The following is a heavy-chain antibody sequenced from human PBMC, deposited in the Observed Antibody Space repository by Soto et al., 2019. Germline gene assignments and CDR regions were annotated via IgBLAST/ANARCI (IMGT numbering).Heavy chain of an antibody. CDR1: AFSLTTKSVG. D-gene: IGHD2-15*01. J-gene: IGHJ4*02. CDR3: VPTPALCSGTACKYFDF. CDR2: MYGDEDI. Sequence: QITLKESGPTLVSPTQTLTLTCTFSAFSLTTKSVGVGWIRQPPGKALQWLTNMYGDEDIWYSPSLKNRLTITKDTAKNQVVLSMSIVDPVTTATYYCVPTPALCSGTACKYFDFWGLGTLVTVSS. V-gene: IGHV2-5*02.